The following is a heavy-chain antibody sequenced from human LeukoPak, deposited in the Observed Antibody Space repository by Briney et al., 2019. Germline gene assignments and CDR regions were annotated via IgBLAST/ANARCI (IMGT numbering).Heavy chain of an antibody. V-gene: IGHV4-34*01. J-gene: IGHJ6*03. CDR1: GESFSGYY. Sequence: SETLSLTCAVYGESFSGYYWSWIRQPPGKGLEWIGEINHSGSTNYNPSLKSRVTISVDTSKKQFSLKLSSVTAADTAVYYCARRGRLTVFGVVPDYMDVWGKGTTVTVSS. CDR3: ARRGRLTVFGVVPDYMDV. D-gene: IGHD3-3*01. CDR2: INHSGST.